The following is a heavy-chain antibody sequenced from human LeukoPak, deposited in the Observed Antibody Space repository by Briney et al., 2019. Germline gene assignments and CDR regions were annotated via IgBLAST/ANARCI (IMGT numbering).Heavy chain of an antibody. CDR2: MNPNSGNT. CDR3: ARGLAYYDYVWGSYRSHYYYMDV. J-gene: IGHJ6*03. D-gene: IGHD3-16*02. Sequence: GASVKVSCKASGYTFTSYDINWVRQATGQGLEWMGWMNPNSGNTGYAQKFQGRVTITRNTSISTAYMELSSLRSEDTAVYYCARGLAYYDYVWGSYRSHYYYMDVWGKGTTVTVSS. CDR1: GYTFTSYD. V-gene: IGHV1-8*03.